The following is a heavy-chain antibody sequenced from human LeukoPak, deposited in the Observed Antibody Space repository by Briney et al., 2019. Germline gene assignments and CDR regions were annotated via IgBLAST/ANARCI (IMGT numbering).Heavy chain of an antibody. D-gene: IGHD5-18*01. CDR1: GGTFSSYA. Sequence: GASVKVSCKASGGTFSSYAISWVRQAPGQGLEWMGGIIPIFGTANYAQKFQGRVTITADESTSTVYMELSSLRSEDTAVYYCAREVRYSYGPHFDYWGQGTLVTVSS. V-gene: IGHV1-69*13. CDR2: IIPIFGTA. J-gene: IGHJ4*02. CDR3: AREVRYSYGPHFDY.